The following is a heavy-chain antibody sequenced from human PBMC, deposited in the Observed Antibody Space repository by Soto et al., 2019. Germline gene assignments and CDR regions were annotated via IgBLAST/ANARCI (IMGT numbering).Heavy chain of an antibody. Sequence: SETLSLTCAVYGGSFSGYYWSWIRQPPGKGLEWIGEINHSGSTNYNPSLKSRVTISVDTSKNQFSLKLSSVTAADTAVYYCATIAHIAAAGIRGSEWFDSWGQGTLVTVS. D-gene: IGHD6-13*01. CDR2: INHSGST. CDR1: GGSFSGYY. V-gene: IGHV4-34*01. J-gene: IGHJ5*01. CDR3: ATIAHIAAAGIRGSEWFDS.